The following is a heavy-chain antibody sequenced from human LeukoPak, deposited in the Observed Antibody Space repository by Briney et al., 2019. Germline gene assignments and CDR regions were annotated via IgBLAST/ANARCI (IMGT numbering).Heavy chain of an antibody. Sequence: PGGSLRLSCAASGFTINTYWMHWVRQAPGKGLVWVSPINPDGTVTTYADSVKGRFTISRDNAKNTLYLQMNSLKAEDTAVYYCVRDSPSGFFDLWGRGTLVTVSS. CDR1: GFTINTYW. J-gene: IGHJ2*01. CDR3: VRDSPSGFFDL. CDR2: INPDGTVT. V-gene: IGHV3-74*01. D-gene: IGHD6-19*01.